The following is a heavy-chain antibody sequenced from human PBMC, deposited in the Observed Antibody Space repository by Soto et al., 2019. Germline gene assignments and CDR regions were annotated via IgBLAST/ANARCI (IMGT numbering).Heavy chain of an antibody. CDR1: GFTFSSYA. V-gene: IGHV3-23*01. Sequence: GGSLRLSCVASGFTFSSYAMSWVRQAPGKGLEWVSAISGSGGSTYYADSVKGRFTISRDNSKNTLYLQMNSLRAEDTAVYYCAKNLEKGRSSWHDAFDIWGQGTMVTVSS. D-gene: IGHD6-13*01. CDR3: AKNLEKGRSSWHDAFDI. CDR2: ISGSGGST. J-gene: IGHJ3*02.